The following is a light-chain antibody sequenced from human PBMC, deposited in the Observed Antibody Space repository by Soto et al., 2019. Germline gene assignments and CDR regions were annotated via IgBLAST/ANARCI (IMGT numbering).Light chain of an antibody. CDR2: HTS. J-gene: IGKJ1*01. CDR1: QSISSSS. Sequence: ENVLTQSPGTLSLSPGVRATLSCRASQSISSSSLAWYQQEPGRAPRLLIYHTSSRATGIPDRFSGSGSGTDFTLTISRLEPEDFAVYYCQQYDSSPRTFGQGTKVDNK. CDR3: QQYDSSPRT. V-gene: IGKV3-20*01.